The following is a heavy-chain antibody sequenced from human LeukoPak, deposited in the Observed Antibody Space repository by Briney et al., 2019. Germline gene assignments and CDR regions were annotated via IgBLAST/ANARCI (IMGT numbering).Heavy chain of an antibody. J-gene: IGHJ4*02. CDR2: INPNSGGT. V-gene: IGHV1-2*02. CDR3: ARGRHIVVVVAATTPPSY. CDR1: VYTFTGYY. Sequence: ASVKVSCKASVYTFTGYYMHWVRHAPGQGLEWMGWINPNSGGTNYAQKFQGRVTMTRDTSISTAYMELSRLRSDDTAVYYCARGRHIVVVVAATTPPSYWGQGTLVTVSS. D-gene: IGHD2-15*01.